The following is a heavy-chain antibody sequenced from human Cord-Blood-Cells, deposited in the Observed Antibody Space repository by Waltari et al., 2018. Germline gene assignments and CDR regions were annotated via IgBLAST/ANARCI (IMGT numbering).Heavy chain of an antibody. CDR2: INPNSGGT. J-gene: IGHJ4*02. V-gene: IGHV1-2*02. CDR1: GYTFTGYS. CDR3: ARDTSGSFDY. Sequence: QVQLVQSGAEVKKPGDSLKVSSKDSGYTFTGYSMHWVRQAPGQGLEWMGSINPNSGGTNYAQKFQGRVTMTRDTSISTAYMELSRLRSDDTAVYYCARDTSGSFDYWGQGTLVTVSS. D-gene: IGHD1-26*01.